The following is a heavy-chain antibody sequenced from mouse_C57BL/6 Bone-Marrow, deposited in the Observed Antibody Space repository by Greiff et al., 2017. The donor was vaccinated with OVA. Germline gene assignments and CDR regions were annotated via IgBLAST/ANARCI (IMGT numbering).Heavy chain of an antibody. J-gene: IGHJ3*01. CDR1: GYTFTGYW. CDR3: AGPRVLGDRFAY. Sequence: QVQLKESGAELMKPGASVKLSCTATGYTFTGYWIEWVKQRPGHGLEWIGEVLPGSGSTNYNEKFKGNATFTADTSSNTAYMQLSSLTTEDSAIYYGAGPRVLGDRFAYWGQGTLVTVSA. V-gene: IGHV1-9*01. D-gene: IGHD4-1*01. CDR2: VLPGSGST.